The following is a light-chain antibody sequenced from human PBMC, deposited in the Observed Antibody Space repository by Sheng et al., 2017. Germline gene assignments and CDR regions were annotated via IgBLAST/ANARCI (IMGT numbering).Light chain of an antibody. CDR1: QSVTSN. Sequence: EIVLTQSPGTLSLSPGERATLSCRASQSVTSNLAWYQQKPGQAPRLLIFGTSIRATGIPARFSGSGSGTEFTLTISSLQPEDFATYYCQQSYSTPPYTFGQGTKLE. CDR3: QQSYSTPPYT. V-gene: IGKV3D-15*01. J-gene: IGKJ2*01. CDR2: GTS.